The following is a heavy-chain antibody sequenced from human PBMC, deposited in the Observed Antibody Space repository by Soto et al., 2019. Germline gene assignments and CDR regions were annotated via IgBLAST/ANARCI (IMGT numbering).Heavy chain of an antibody. CDR1: GFTFSSYG. J-gene: IGHJ4*02. D-gene: IGHD4-17*01. CDR2: ISDDGSNK. Sequence: QVQLVESGGGVVQPGRSLRLSCAASGFTFSSYGMHWVRQAPGKGLEWVAIISDDGSNKYYADSVKGRFTISRDNSKNTLYLQMNSLRAEDTAVYYCAKVRGYGDLGAYFDYWGQGTLVTVSS. V-gene: IGHV3-30*18. CDR3: AKVRGYGDLGAYFDY.